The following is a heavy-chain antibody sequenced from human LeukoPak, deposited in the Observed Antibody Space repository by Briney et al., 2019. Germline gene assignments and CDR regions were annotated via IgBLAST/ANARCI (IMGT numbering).Heavy chain of an antibody. CDR2: INWNGGST. J-gene: IGHJ4*02. Sequence: GGSLRLSCAASGFTFDDYGMSWVRQAPGKGLEWVSGINWNGGSTGYADSVKGRFTISRDNAKNSLYLQMNSLRAGDMALYYCARRGSGWSFDYWGQGTLVTVSS. V-gene: IGHV3-20*04. CDR1: GFTFDDYG. D-gene: IGHD6-19*01. CDR3: ARRGSGWSFDY.